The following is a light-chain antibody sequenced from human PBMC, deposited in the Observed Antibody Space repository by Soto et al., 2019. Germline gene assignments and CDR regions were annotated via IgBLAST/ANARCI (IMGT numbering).Light chain of an antibody. CDR3: QQYVNSRWT. CDR1: QTVRNNY. J-gene: IGKJ1*01. CDR2: GAS. Sequence: EFVLTQSPGTLSLSPGERATLSCMASQTVRNNYLAWYQQKPGQAPRLLIYGASRRATDIPDRFSGSGSGTDFTLTISRLEPEDFAVYYCQQYVNSRWTFGQGTKVDIK. V-gene: IGKV3-20*01.